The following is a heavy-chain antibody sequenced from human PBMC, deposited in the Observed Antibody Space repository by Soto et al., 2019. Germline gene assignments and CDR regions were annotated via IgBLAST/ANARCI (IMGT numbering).Heavy chain of an antibody. D-gene: IGHD2-15*01. CDR3: ATEEWWRLAI. CDR1: GFSFSAYW. Sequence: PGGSLRLSCAASGFSFSAYWMQWVRRAPGKGLVWVSRLKTDGYYVDSVKGRFTISRDNAKDSLYLQMNSLRAEDTAVYYCATEEWWRLAIWGQGTMVTVSS. V-gene: IGHV3-74*01. CDR2: LKTDG. J-gene: IGHJ3*02.